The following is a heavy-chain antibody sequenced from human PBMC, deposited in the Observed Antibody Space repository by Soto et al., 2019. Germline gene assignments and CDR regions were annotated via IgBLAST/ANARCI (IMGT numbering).Heavy chain of an antibody. CDR1: VCTFSSYA. V-gene: IGHV3-23*01. J-gene: IGHJ4*02. CDR2: ISYTGDST. D-gene: IGHD1-26*01. Sequence: VGSLRLSCASSVCTFSSYAMSCVRHSPGKWLEWVSVISYTGDSTYYADSVKGRFTISRDSSKNTLYLQMSSLRAEDTAVYYCASKWEVTASGLEYWGQRTLDSVS. CDR3: ASKWEVTASGLEY.